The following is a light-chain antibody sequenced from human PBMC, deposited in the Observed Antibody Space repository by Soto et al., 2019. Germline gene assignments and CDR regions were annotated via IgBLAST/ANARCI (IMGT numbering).Light chain of an antibody. J-gene: IGKJ1*01. V-gene: IGKV1-8*01. Sequence: IRMTQSPSSFSASTGDRVTITCRASQGISTYLAWYQQKPGKAPKLLIYAASTLQSGVPSSFSGTGSGTDFTFTINSLQSEDFATYYCQQYYSYPRTFGQGTKVEIK. CDR2: AAS. CDR3: QQYYSYPRT. CDR1: QGISTY.